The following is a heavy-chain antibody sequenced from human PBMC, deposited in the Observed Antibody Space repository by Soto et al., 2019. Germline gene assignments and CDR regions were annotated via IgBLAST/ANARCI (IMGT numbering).Heavy chain of an antibody. V-gene: IGHV3-33*01. CDR1: GFTFSSYG. CDR2: IWYDGSNK. D-gene: IGHD1-1*01. Sequence: GGSLRLSGAASGFTFSSYGMHWVRQAPGKGLEWVAVIWYDGSNKYYADSVKGRFTISRDNSKNTLYLQMNSLRAEDTAVYYCARELDGMDVWCQGTTVTVSS. CDR3: ARELDGMDV. J-gene: IGHJ6*02.